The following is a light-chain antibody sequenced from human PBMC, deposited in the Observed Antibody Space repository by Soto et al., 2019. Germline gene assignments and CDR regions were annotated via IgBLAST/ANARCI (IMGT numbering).Light chain of an antibody. J-gene: IGKJ2*01. CDR3: QHRGNWLFT. CDR2: DAS. V-gene: IGKV3D-20*02. CDR1: QSVSSNY. Sequence: IVLTHSPGTLSLSPGEIATLSCGASQSVSSNYLAWYQQKPGQAPRLLIYDASSRATGIPARFSGSGSGTDFTLTISSLEPEDFAVYYCQHRGNWLFTFGQGTKVDI.